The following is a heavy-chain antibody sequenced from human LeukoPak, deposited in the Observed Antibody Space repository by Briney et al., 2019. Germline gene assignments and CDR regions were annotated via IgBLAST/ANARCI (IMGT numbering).Heavy chain of an antibody. J-gene: IGHJ4*02. CDR3: AKGWDYYVDY. Sequence: GGPLRLSCAASGFIFSNYGMHWVRQAPGKGLEWVAFIRYDGSNKDYAESVKGRFTTSRDNTKNTLYLQVNTLRPEDTAVYYCAKGWDYYVDYWGQGTLVTVSS. CDR2: IRYDGSNK. V-gene: IGHV3-30*02. CDR1: GFIFSNYG. D-gene: IGHD1-26*01.